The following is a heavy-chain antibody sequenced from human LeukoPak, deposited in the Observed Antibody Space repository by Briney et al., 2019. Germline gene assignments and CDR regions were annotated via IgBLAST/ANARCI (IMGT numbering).Heavy chain of an antibody. Sequence: GGSLRLSCAASGFTFTNYNMNWVRQAPGKGLEWVSSISSSSIYIYYADSVKGRFTISRDNSKNTLYLQMNSLRAEDTAVYYCAKDSASHGYWGQGTLVTVSS. V-gene: IGHV3-21*04. CDR1: GFTFTNYN. J-gene: IGHJ4*02. CDR3: AKDSASHGY. CDR2: ISSSSIYI.